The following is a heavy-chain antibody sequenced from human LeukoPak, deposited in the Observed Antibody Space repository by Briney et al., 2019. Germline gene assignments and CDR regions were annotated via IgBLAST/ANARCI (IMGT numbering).Heavy chain of an antibody. CDR2: TRNKATSYTT. D-gene: IGHD3-22*01. J-gene: IGHJ4*02. CDR3: ARVPFLRGYDSSGYYPDY. CDR1: GFTFSDYY. V-gene: IGHV3-72*01. Sequence: GGSLRLFCAASGFTFSDYYMDWVRQAPGKGREWVGRTRNKATSYTTEYVASVKSRFTISRVDSKNSLYLQMNSLKTEDTDVYYCARVPFLRGYDSSGYYPDYWGQGTLVTVSS.